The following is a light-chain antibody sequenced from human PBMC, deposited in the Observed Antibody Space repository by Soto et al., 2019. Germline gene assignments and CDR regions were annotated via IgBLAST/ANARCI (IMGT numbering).Light chain of an antibody. V-gene: IGKV3-15*01. CDR1: QRVSTN. Sequence: EIVMTQSPATLSLSPGERATLSCRASQRVSTNLSWYQQKPGQAPRLLIYGASTRATGIPARFSGSGSGTEFTLTISSLQSEDFAVYYCQQYNIWPRTFGQGTKVEIK. CDR2: GAS. CDR3: QQYNIWPRT. J-gene: IGKJ1*01.